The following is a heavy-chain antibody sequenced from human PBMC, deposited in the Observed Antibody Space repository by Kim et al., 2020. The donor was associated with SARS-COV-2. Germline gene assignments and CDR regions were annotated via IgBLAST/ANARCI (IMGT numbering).Heavy chain of an antibody. D-gene: IGHD3-10*01. CDR3: ARGAMVRGVITYFDY. Sequence: GSAKGRFTISRENAKNSLYLQMNSLTAGDTAVYYCARGAMVRGVITYFDYWGQGTLVTVSS. V-gene: IGHV3-13*01. J-gene: IGHJ4*02.